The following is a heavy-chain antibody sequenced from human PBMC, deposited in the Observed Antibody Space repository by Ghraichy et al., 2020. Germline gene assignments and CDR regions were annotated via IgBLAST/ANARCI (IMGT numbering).Heavy chain of an antibody. J-gene: IGHJ3*02. CDR2: IRTSSGSI. Sequence: GESLNISCAVSGFSFSSYSMNWVRQAPGKGLEWVSYIRTSSGSIYYADSVQGRFTISRDNAKNSLHLQMNSLRDEDTAVYYCARDGYNAFDIWGQGTMVTVSS. V-gene: IGHV3-48*02. CDR3: ARDGYNAFDI. CDR1: GFSFSSYS. D-gene: IGHD5-24*01.